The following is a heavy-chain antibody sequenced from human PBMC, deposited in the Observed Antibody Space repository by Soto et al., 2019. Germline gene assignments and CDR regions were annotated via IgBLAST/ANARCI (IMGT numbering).Heavy chain of an antibody. D-gene: IGHD6-19*01. CDR1: GYNFSTHW. J-gene: IGHJ4*01. CDR3: ARTNPDYSSGWYLDY. V-gene: IGHV5-51*01. Sequence: PGESLKISCKISGYNFSTHWIDWVRQTPGKGLEWMGVIYPGDADTRYSPSFQGQVAISADKSINTAYLQWSSLKASDTAMYFCARTNPDYSSGWYLDYWGHGTLVTVSS. CDR2: IYPGDADT.